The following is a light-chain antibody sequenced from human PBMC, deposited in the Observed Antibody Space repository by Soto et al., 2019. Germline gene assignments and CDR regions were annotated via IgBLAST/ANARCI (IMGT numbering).Light chain of an antibody. CDR1: RSDVGDYNY. CDR2: EVT. V-gene: IGLV2-8*01. Sequence: QSVLTQPPSASGSPGQSVTISCTGTRSDVGDYNYVSWYQQHPGKAPKLLIYEVTKRPSGVPDRFSGSKSANTASLTVSGLQAEDEADYYCSSYAGSDNSEVFGGGTKLTVL. J-gene: IGLJ2*01. CDR3: SSYAGSDNSEV.